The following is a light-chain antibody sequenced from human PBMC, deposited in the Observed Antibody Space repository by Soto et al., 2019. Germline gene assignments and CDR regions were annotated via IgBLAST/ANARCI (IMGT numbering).Light chain of an antibody. J-gene: IGKJ3*01. CDR1: QNVYINS. CDR2: GAS. CDR3: QQYGDSPLT. Sequence: EVVLTQPPGTLSLSPGERATLSCRASQNVYINSLAWYQQRPGQTPRLLIYGASTRAAAIPDRFSGSGSGADFALSIDGLEPEDFAIYYCQQYGDSPLTFGPGTKVDIK. V-gene: IGKV3-20*01.